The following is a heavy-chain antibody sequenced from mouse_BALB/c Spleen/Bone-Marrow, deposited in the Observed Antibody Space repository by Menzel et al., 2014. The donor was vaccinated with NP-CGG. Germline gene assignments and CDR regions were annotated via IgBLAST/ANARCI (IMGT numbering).Heavy chain of an antibody. V-gene: IGHV14-3*02. J-gene: IGHJ2*01. CDR2: TDPANGNT. Sequence: VQLQQSGAELVKPGASVKLSCTASGFNIKDTYMHWVKQRPEQGLEWIGRTDPANGNTKYDPKFQGKATITADTSSNTAYLQLSSLTSEDTAVYYCARYYYGYYFDYWGQGTTLTASS. CDR3: ARYYYGYYFDY. D-gene: IGHD1-2*01. CDR1: GFNIKDTY.